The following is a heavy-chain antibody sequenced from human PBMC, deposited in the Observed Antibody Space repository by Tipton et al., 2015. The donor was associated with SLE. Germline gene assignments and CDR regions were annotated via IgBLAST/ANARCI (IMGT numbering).Heavy chain of an antibody. CDR1: GDSISSHY. CDR2: INYGGTT. D-gene: IGHD3-3*01. V-gene: IGHV4-59*11. CDR3: ARTLFWSGSYYMDV. J-gene: IGHJ6*03. Sequence: TLSLTCTVSGDSISSHYWTWIRQPPGKGLEWLGYINYGGTTNYSPSLESRLAISIDTSRNQFSLKLSSVTAADTAVYYCARTLFWSGSYYMDVWGKGTTVTVSS.